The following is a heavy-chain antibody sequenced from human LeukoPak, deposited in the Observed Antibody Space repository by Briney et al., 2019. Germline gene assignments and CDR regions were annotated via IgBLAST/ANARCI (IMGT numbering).Heavy chain of an antibody. V-gene: IGHV3-21*01. CDR3: ATTRAPSNGRVLYYMDV. J-gene: IGHJ6*03. D-gene: IGHD3-3*01. Sequence: GGSLRLSCAASGFSFGSYSMNWVRQAPGKALEWVSSIMSSSRNIYYADSVRGRFTISRDNAKNSLYLQLSSLRAEDTAVYYCATTRAPSNGRVLYYMDVWGKGTTVTVSS. CDR2: IMSSSRNI. CDR1: GFSFGSYS.